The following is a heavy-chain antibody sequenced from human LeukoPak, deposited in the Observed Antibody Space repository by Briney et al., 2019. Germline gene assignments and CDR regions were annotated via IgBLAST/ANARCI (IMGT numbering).Heavy chain of an antibody. Sequence: EASVKVSCKASGGTFSSYAISWVRQAPGQGLEWMGGIIPIFGTANYAQKFQGRVTITADESTSTAYMELSSLRSEDTAAYYCARVNYYDPSFDYWGQGTLVTVSS. V-gene: IGHV1-69*13. CDR1: GGTFSSYA. J-gene: IGHJ4*02. CDR2: IIPIFGTA. D-gene: IGHD3-22*01. CDR3: ARVNYYDPSFDY.